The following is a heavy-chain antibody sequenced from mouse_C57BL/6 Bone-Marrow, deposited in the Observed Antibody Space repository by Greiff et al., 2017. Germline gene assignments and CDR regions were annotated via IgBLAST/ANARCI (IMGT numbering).Heavy chain of an antibody. CDR1: GFNITDYY. V-gene: IGHV14-2*01. D-gene: IGHD3-2*02. CDR3: ATAAQATADY. CDR2: IDPEDGET. Sequence: DVQLQESGAELVKPGASVKLSCTASGFNITDYYMHWVKQRTEQGLEWIGRIDPEDGETKYAPNFQGKATLTADQSSNTAYLQLSSLTSDDTAVYYCATAAQATADYWGQGTTLTVSS. J-gene: IGHJ2*01.